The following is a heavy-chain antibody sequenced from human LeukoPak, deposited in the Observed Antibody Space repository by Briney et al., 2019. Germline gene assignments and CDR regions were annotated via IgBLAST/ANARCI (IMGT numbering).Heavy chain of an antibody. CDR3: AKDVSDSSSWSNFDY. CDR2: ISWNSGSI. D-gene: IGHD6-13*01. J-gene: IGHJ4*02. V-gene: IGHV3-9*01. CDR1: GFTFDDYA. Sequence: GRSLRLSCAASGFTFDDYAMHWVRQAPGKGLEWVSGISWNSGSIGYADSVKGRFTISRDNAKNSLYLQMNSLRAEDTALYYCAKDVSDSSSWSNFDYWGQGTLVTVSS.